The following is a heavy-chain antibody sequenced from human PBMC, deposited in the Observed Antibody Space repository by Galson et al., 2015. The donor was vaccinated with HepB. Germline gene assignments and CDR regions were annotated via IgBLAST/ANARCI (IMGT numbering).Heavy chain of an antibody. V-gene: IGHV3-30-3*01. CDR3: ARGGVDPPDAFDI. CDR2: ISYDGSNK. J-gene: IGHJ3*02. CDR1: GFTFSSYA. Sequence: SLRLSCAASGFTFSSYAMHWVRQAPGKGLEWVAVISYDGSNKYYADSVKGRFTISRDNSKNTLYLQMNSLRAEDTAVYYCARGGVDPPDAFDIWGQGTMVTVSS. D-gene: IGHD2-15*01.